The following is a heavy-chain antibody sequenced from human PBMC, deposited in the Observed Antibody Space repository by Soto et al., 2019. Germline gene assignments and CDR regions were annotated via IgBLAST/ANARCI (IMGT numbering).Heavy chain of an antibody. CDR2: ISAYNGNT. V-gene: IGHV1-18*01. D-gene: IGHD3-3*01. CDR3: ARGGRRGIFGVEDTPTRAPYYYYYMDV. J-gene: IGHJ6*03. CDR1: GYTFTSYG. Sequence: ASVKVSCKASGYTFTSYGISWVRQAPGQGLEWMGWISAYNGNTNYAQKLQGRVTMTTDTSTSTAYMELRSLRSDDTAVYYCARGGRRGIFGVEDTPTRAPYYYYYMDVWGKGTTVTVSS.